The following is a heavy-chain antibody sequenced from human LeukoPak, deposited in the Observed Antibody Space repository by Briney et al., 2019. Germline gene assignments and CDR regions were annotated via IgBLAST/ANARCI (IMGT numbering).Heavy chain of an antibody. CDR2: MNPNSGNT. CDR1: GYTFTSYD. CDR3: ARGIYSTIYYYYYMDV. J-gene: IGHJ6*03. V-gene: IGHV1-8*03. Sequence: ASVKVSCKASGYTFTSYDINWVRQATGQGLERMGWMNPNSGNTGYAQKFQGRVTITRNTSISTAYMELSSLRSEDTAVYYRARGIYSTIYYYYYMDVWGKGTTVTVSS. D-gene: IGHD4-11*01.